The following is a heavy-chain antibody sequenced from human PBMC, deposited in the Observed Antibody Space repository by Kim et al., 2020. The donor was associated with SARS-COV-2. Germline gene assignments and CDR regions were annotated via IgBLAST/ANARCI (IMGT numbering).Heavy chain of an antibody. CDR1: GFTFSSYE. D-gene: IGHD2-2*01. CDR3: ARVVVPTSLPYFYYGMNV. CDR2: ISSSGSTI. V-gene: IGHV3-48*03. J-gene: IGHJ6*01. Sequence: GGSLRLSCAASGFTFSSYEMNWVRQAPGKGLEWVSYISSSGSTIYYEDSVKGLTTISSDNAKYSLLLQMNSLRAEDTAVYYCARVVVPTSLPYFYYGMNVWGQRATCSVSS.